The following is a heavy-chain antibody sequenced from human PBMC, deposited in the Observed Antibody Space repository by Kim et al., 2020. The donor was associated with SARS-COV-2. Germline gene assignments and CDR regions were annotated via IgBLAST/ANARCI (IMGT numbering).Heavy chain of an antibody. CDR2: INHSGST. CDR1: GGSFSGYY. CDR3: ARGQYFDSGSYYVGRKRLNWFDP. D-gene: IGHD1-26*01. Sequence: SETLSLTCAVYGGSFSGYYWSWIRQPPGKGLEWIGEINHSGSTNYNPSLKSRVTISVDTSKNQFSLKLSSVTAADTAVYYCARGQYFDSGSYYVGRKRLNWFDPSGHGTLVTVSS. J-gene: IGHJ5*02. V-gene: IGHV4-34*01.